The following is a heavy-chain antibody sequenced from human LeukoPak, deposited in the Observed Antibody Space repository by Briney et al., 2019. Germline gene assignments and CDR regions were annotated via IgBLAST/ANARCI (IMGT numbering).Heavy chain of an antibody. CDR3: ARGKDIVATFIDY. J-gene: IGHJ4*02. Sequence: PGGSLRLSCAASGFTFSSYSMNWVRQAPGKGLEWVSPISSSSSYIYYADSVKGRFTISRDNAKNSLYLQMNSLRAEDTAVYYCARGKDIVATFIDYWGQGTLVTVSS. D-gene: IGHD5-12*01. CDR1: GFTFSSYS. V-gene: IGHV3-21*01. CDR2: ISSSSSYI.